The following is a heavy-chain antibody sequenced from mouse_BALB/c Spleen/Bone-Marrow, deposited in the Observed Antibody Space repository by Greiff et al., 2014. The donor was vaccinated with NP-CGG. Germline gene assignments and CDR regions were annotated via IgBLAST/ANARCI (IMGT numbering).Heavy chain of an antibody. CDR1: SYSFTSYW. CDR3: AREGDYYGSSAY. CDR2: IDPSDSET. J-gene: IGHJ3*01. D-gene: IGHD1-1*01. V-gene: IGHV1S126*01. Sequence: VKLMESGPQLVRPGASVKISCKASSYSFTSYWMHWVKQRPGQGLEWIGMIDPSDSETRLNQKFKDKATLTVDKSSSTAYMQLSSPTSEDSAVYYCAREGDYYGSSAYWGQGTLVTVSA.